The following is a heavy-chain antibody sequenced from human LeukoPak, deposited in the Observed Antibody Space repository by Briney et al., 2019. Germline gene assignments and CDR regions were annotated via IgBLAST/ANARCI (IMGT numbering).Heavy chain of an antibody. D-gene: IGHD3-22*01. CDR1: GGSISSYY. J-gene: IGHJ3*02. Sequence: KPSETLSLTCTVSGGSISSYYWSWIRQPAGKGLEWIGRIYTSGSTNYNPSLKSRVTMSVDTSKNQFSLKLSSVTAADTAVYYCAGTRKTYYEDAFDIWGQGTMVTVSS. CDR2: IYTSGST. CDR3: AGTRKTYYEDAFDI. V-gene: IGHV4-4*07.